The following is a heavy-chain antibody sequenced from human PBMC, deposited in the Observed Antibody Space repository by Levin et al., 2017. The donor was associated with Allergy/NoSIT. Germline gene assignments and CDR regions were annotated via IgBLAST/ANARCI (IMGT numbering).Heavy chain of an antibody. V-gene: IGHV3-23*01. J-gene: IGHJ4*02. CDR3: AKAYYYDSSGPRGHFDS. CDR1: GFTFINYA. Sequence: PGGSLRLSCAASGFTFINYAMTWVRQPPGKGLEWVSGITGSGARTYYADSVKGRFTVSRDNSKNTLYLQMNSLSAEDTAVYYCAKAYYYDSSGPRGHFDSWGQGTLVTVSS. CDR2: ITGSGART. D-gene: IGHD3-22*01.